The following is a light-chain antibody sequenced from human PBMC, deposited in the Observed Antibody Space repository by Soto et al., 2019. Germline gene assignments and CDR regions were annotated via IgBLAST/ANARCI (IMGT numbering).Light chain of an antibody. CDR3: QQRTDWPPIT. CDR2: DAS. V-gene: IGKV3-11*01. CDR1: QSVRTS. Sequence: EIVLTQSPATLSLSPGEGATLSCGASQSVRTSLAWYQQKPGQAPRLLIYDASTRATGIPARFSGSGSGTDFTLTISNLESEDFAVYYCQQRTDWPPITFGQGTRLEIK. J-gene: IGKJ5*01.